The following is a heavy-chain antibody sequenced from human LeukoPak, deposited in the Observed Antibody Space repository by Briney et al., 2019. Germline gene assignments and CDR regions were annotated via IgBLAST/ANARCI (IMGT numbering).Heavy chain of an antibody. Sequence: SVKVSCKASGGTFSSYAISWVRQAPGQGLEWMGGIIPIFGTANYAQKFQGRVTITADESTSTAYMELSSLRSEDTAVYYCASPDSSSDYFDYWGQGTLVTVSS. J-gene: IGHJ4*02. CDR3: ASPDSSSDYFDY. D-gene: IGHD6-6*01. CDR2: IIPIFGTA. V-gene: IGHV1-69*13. CDR1: GGTFSSYA.